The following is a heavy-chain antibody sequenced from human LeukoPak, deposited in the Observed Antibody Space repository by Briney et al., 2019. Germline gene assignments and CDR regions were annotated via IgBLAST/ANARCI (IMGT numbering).Heavy chain of an antibody. CDR1: GYSFTNYW. J-gene: IGHJ6*03. Sequence: GESLKISCKGSGYSFTNYWIGWVRQMPGKGLEWMGIIYPGDSDTRYSPSFQGQVTISADKSISTAYLQWSSLKASDTAMYYCARTYYDILTGYYERYYYYYMDVWGKGTTVTVSS. CDR2: IYPGDSDT. D-gene: IGHD3-9*01. V-gene: IGHV5-51*01. CDR3: ARTYYDILTGYYERYYYYYMDV.